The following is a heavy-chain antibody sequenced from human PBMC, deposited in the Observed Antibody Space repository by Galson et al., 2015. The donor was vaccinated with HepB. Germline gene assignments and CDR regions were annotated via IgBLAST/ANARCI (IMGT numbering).Heavy chain of an antibody. CDR3: ATDDVNSSGRGAFDI. CDR2: VDPEDGET. CDR1: GYTFTDYY. D-gene: IGHD6-19*01. Sequence: VKVSCKVSGYTFTDYYMHWVQQAPGKGLEWMGLVDPEDGETIYAEKFQGRVTITADTSTDTAYMELSSLRSEDTAVYYCATDDVNSSGRGAFDIWGQGTMVTVSS. J-gene: IGHJ3*02. V-gene: IGHV1-69-2*01.